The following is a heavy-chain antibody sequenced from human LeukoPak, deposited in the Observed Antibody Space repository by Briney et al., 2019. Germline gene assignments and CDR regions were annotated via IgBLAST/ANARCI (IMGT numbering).Heavy chain of an antibody. CDR1: GFIFSSYA. CDR2: INTSGGST. Sequence: GGSLRLSCSASGFIFSSYAMDWVRQAPGKGLEYVSGINTSGGSTYYAGSVKGRFTISRDSSKNTLYLQMNGLRGEDTAVYYRAKDDGGSPPNAFESWGQGTLVTVSS. V-gene: IGHV3-64*04. J-gene: IGHJ3*02. CDR3: AKDDGGSPPNAFES. D-gene: IGHD3-10*01.